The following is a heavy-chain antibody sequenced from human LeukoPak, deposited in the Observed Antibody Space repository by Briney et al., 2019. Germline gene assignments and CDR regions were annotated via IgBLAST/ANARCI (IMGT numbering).Heavy chain of an antibody. D-gene: IGHD3-3*01. V-gene: IGHV4-39*07. J-gene: IGHJ3*02. CDR3: ARTSDYYSPAFDI. Sequence: PSETLSLTCTVSGGSISSSSYYWGWIRQPPGKGLEWIGSIYYSGSTYYNPSLKSRVTISVDTSKNQFSLKLSSVTAADTALYYCARTSDYYSPAFDIWGQGTMVTVSS. CDR1: GGSISSSSYY. CDR2: IYYSGST.